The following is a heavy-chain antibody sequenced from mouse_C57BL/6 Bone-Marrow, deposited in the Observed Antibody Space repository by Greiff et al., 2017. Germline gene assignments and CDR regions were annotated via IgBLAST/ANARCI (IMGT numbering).Heavy chain of an antibody. CDR3: SRQITTVVAPYYYAMDY. CDR1: GFSLTSYG. CDR2: IWSDGST. V-gene: IGHV2-6-1*01. D-gene: IGHD1-1*01. Sequence: VQLQQSGPGLVAPSQSLSITCTASGFSLTSYGVHWVRQPPGKGLEWLVVIWSDGSTIYNSALKSRLSISKDNAKSQIFLKMNSHQTDDTAMYYCSRQITTVVAPYYYAMDYWGQGTSVTVSS. J-gene: IGHJ4*01.